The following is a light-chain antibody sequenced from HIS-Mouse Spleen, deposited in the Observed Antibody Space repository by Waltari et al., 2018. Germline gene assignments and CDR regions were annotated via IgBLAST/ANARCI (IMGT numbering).Light chain of an antibody. CDR2: RNN. CDR3: AAWDDSLSGPV. Sequence: QSVLTQPPSASGTPGQRVTISCSGSSSNIGSNYVYWYQQLPGTAPKLRISRNNQRPSGVPGRFSGSKSGTSASLAISGLRSEDEADYYCAAWDDSLSGPVFGGGTKLTVL. CDR1: SSNIGSNY. V-gene: IGLV1-47*01. J-gene: IGLJ3*02.